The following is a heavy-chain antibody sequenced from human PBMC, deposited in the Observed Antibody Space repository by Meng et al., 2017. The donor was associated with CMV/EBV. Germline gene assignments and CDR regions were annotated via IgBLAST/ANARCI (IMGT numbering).Heavy chain of an antibody. V-gene: IGHV1-69*06. CDR1: GSACSSWS. D-gene: IGHD1-1*01. CDR2: ISPIFDTA. CDR3: AIGSQRGDY. Sequence: KGSCGAVGSACSSWSSSRVRQGQGQGLMGNGGISPIFDTANYAQRLQGRVTITADKSTSTAYMELSSLRSEDKAVYYCAIGSQRGDYWGQGTLVTVSS. J-gene: IGHJ4*02.